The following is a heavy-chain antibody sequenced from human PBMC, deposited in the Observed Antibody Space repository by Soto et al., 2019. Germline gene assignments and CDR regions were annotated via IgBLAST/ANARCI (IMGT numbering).Heavy chain of an antibody. CDR1: GFTLSTYA. D-gene: IGHD3-10*01. CDR2: ISASGGST. V-gene: IGHV3-23*01. J-gene: IGHJ2*01. Sequence: EVQLLESGGGLVQPGGSLRLSCAASGFTLSTYAVTWVRQAPRKGPEWVSAISASGGSTYYADSVRGRFTISRDNSKNTLYLQMNSLRAEDTAVYYCAKGGKYYGSGRYYFDLWGRGTLVTVSS. CDR3: AKGGKYYGSGRYYFDL.